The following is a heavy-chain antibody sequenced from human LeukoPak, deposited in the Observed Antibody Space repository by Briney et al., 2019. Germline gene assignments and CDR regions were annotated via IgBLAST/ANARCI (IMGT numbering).Heavy chain of an antibody. J-gene: IGHJ1*01. CDR2: IYYSGST. CDR1: GGSISSYY. V-gene: IGHV4-59*01. D-gene: IGHD2-21*02. Sequence: SETLSLTCTVSGGSISSYYWSWLRQPPGKGLEWIGYIYYSGSTNYNPSLNSRVTISVDTSKNQFSLKLSSVTAADTAVYYCARDFGPAYCGGDRASCFQHWGQGTLVTVSS. CDR3: ARDFGPAYCGGDRASCFQH.